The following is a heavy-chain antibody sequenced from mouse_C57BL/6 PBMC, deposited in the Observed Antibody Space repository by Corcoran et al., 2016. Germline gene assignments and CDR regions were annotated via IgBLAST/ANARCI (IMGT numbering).Heavy chain of an antibody. CDR3: ARKLARGAYFDY. CDR1: GYTFTTYG. J-gene: IGHJ2*01. Sequence: QIQLVQSGPELKKPGETVKISCKASGYTFTTYGMSWVKQAPGKGLKWMGWINTYSGVPTYADDFKGRFAFSLETSASTAYLQINNLKNEDTATYFCARKLARGAYFDYWGQGTTLTVSS. CDR2: INTYSGVP. V-gene: IGHV9-3*01.